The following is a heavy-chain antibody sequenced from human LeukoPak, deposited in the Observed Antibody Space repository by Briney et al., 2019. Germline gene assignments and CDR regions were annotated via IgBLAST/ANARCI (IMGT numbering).Heavy chain of an antibody. CDR1: GGSIGTYY. CDR3: ATRAGIQLQATWAFDI. J-gene: IGHJ3*02. V-gene: IGHV4-59*01. CDR2: IYYSGST. Sequence: SETLSLTCTVSGGSIGTYYWSWIRQPPGKGLEWIGYIYYSGSTNYNPSLKSRVTISVDTSKNQFSLKLSSVTAADTAVYYCATRAGIQLQATWAFDIWGQGTMVTVSS. D-gene: IGHD5-24*01.